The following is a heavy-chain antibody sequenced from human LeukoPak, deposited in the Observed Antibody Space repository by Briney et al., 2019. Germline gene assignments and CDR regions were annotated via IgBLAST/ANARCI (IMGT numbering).Heavy chain of an antibody. CDR1: GFRFHQYA. CDR2: ISFDGSNQ. V-gene: IGHV3-30*18. D-gene: IGHD3-22*01. J-gene: IGHJ4*02. Sequence: PGRSLRLSCAGSGFRFHQYAISWVRQAPGKGLEWVAVISFDGSNQYYSDSVKGRFTISRYNSKHTLYLQMNSLRTEDTAVYYCAKEPEDSSGYWGQGTLVTVSS. CDR3: AKEPEDSSGY.